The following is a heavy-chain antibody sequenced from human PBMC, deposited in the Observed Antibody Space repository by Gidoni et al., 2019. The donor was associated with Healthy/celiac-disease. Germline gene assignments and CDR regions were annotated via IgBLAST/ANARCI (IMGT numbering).Heavy chain of an antibody. V-gene: IGHV3-33*08. Sequence: QVQLVESGGGVVQPGRSLRLSCAASGFTFSSCGMHWVRQAPGQGLECVAVIWYDGSNKYYADSVKGRFTISRDNSKNTLYLQMNSLRAEDTAVYYCASALQDLNYYYYGMDVWGQGTTVTVSS. J-gene: IGHJ6*02. CDR3: ASALQDLNYYYYGMDV. CDR1: GFTFSSCG. CDR2: IWYDGSNK. D-gene: IGHD2-15*01.